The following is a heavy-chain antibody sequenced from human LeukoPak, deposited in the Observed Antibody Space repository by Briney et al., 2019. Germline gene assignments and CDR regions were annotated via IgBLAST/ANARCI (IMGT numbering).Heavy chain of an antibody. J-gene: IGHJ6*02. CDR2: FDPEDGET. V-gene: IGHV1-24*01. D-gene: IGHD2-21*01. CDR1: GYTLTELS. CDR3: ARPLLAYCGGDCYHYGMDV. Sequence: GASVKVSFKVSGYTLTELSMHWVRQAPGKGLEWMGGFDPEDGETIYAQKFQGRVTMTEDTSTDTAYMELSSLRSEDTAVYYCARPLLAYCGGDCYHYGMDVWGQGTTVTVSS.